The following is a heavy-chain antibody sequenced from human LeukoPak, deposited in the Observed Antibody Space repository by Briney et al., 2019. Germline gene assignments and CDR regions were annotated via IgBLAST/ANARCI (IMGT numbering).Heavy chain of an antibody. CDR3: ARIYYDDYAHFDY. CDR1: GFTFSSYE. D-gene: IGHD4-17*01. J-gene: IGHJ4*02. CDR2: ISSSGSTI. Sequence: GGSLRLSCAASGFTFSSYEMNWVRQAPGKGLEGVSYISSSGSTIYYADSVKGRFTISRDNAKNSLYLQMNSLRAEDTAVYYCARIYYDDYAHFDYWGQGTLVTVSS. V-gene: IGHV3-48*03.